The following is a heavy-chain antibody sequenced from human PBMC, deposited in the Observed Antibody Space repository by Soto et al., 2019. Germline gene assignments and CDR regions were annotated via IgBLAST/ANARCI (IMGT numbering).Heavy chain of an antibody. CDR1: GGSVSSGSYY. J-gene: IGHJ4*02. V-gene: IGHV4-61*01. Sequence: ETLSLTCTVSGGSVSSGSYYWSWIRQPPGKGLEWIGYIYYSGSTNYNPSLKSRVTISVDTSKNQFSLKLSSVTAADTAVYYCARVDGRYYDSSGYYFDYWGQGTLVTVSS. CDR2: IYYSGST. CDR3: ARVDGRYYDSSGYYFDY. D-gene: IGHD3-22*01.